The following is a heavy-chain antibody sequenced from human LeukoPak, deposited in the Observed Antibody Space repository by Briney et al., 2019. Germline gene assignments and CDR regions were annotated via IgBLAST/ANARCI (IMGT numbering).Heavy chain of an antibody. V-gene: IGHV4-38-2*02. J-gene: IGHJ4*02. Sequence: SETLSLTCTVSGYSISSGYYWGWIRQPPGKGLEWIGSIYHSGSTYYNPSLKSRVTISVDTSKNQFSLKLSSVTAADTAVYYCARDQRGYGDYVDYWGQGTLATVSS. D-gene: IGHD4-17*01. CDR2: IYHSGST. CDR1: GYSISSGYY. CDR3: ARDQRGYGDYVDY.